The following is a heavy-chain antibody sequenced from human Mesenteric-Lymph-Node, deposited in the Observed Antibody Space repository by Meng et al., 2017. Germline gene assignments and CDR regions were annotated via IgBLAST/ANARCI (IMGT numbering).Heavy chain of an antibody. CDR2: INHSGGST. V-gene: IGHV1-46*01. J-gene: IGHJ6*02. D-gene: IGHD2-2*01. CDR1: GYTFTSYY. Sequence: SVKVSCKASGYTFTSYYMHWLRQAPAQGRAGMGIINHSGGSTSDAQKFQGRLTMTRDTSTSTVYIELSSLRSEDTAVYCCAGARTCLANYYYYYGMDVWGQGTTVTVSS. CDR3: AGARTCLANYYYYYGMDV.